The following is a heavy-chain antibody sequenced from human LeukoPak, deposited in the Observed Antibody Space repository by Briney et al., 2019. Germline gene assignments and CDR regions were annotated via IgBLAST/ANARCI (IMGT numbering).Heavy chain of an antibody. Sequence: PSETLSLTCTVSGGSISSGSYYWSWIRQPAGKGLEWIGRIYTSGSTNYNPSLTSRVTISVDTSKNQFSLKLSSVTAADTAVYYCARAVGSGSFQAYYYYMDVWGKGTTVTISS. CDR3: ARAVGSGSFQAYYYYMDV. J-gene: IGHJ6*03. CDR1: GGSISSGSYY. CDR2: IYTSGST. V-gene: IGHV4-61*02. D-gene: IGHD3-10*01.